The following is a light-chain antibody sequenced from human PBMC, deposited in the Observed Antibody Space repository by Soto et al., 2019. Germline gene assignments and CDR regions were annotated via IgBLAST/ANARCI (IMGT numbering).Light chain of an antibody. CDR2: EVS. J-gene: IGLJ1*01. CDR1: SSDVGGYNY. Sequence: QSVLTQPPSASGSPGQSVTISCTGTSSDVGGYNYVSWYLQHPGRAPKLMIYEVSYRPSGVSDRFSGSKSGNTASLTISGLQAEDEADYYCCSYVGARTYVFGAGTKVTVL. CDR3: CSYVGARTYV. V-gene: IGLV2-8*01.